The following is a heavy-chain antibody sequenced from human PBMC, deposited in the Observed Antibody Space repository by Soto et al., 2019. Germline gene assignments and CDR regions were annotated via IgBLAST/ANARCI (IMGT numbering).Heavy chain of an antibody. V-gene: IGHV3-23*01. D-gene: IGHD1-7*01. CDR2: ICGSGGRT. Sequence: SLRLSCAASGFTFSSYAMSWVRQAPGKGLVWVSAICGSGGRTCYADSVKGRFTISRDNAKNTLYLQMSSLTVEDTAVYYCARDLSGNTTPYFDLWGQGTLVTVSS. CDR1: GFTFSSYA. CDR3: ARDLSGNTTPYFDL. J-gene: IGHJ4*02.